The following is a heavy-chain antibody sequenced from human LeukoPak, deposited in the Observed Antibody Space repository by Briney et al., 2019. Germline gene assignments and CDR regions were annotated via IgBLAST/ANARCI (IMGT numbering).Heavy chain of an antibody. V-gene: IGHV3-33*01. CDR1: GFTFSSYG. CDR3: ARAGSLVIRECYFDY. J-gene: IGHJ4*02. Sequence: GRNLRRSSAASGFTFSSYGMHRDPQAPGKGREGVAVIWYDGSNTHYGDSVTGRFTISRDNSKNTLYLQMNSLRAEDTAVYYCARAGSLVIRECYFDYWGQGTLVTVSS. CDR2: IWYDGSNT. D-gene: IGHD3-9*01.